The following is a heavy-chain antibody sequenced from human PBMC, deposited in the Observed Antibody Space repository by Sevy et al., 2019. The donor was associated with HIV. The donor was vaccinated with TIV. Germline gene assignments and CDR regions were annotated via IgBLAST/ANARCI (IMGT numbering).Heavy chain of an antibody. J-gene: IGHJ4*02. CDR2: IKQDGSEK. CDR3: ARDCNYDFWSGSDY. CDR1: GFTFSSYW. Sequence: GGSLRLSCAASGFTFSSYWMSWVRQAPGKGLEWVANIKQDGSEKYYVDSVKGRFTISRDNAKNSLYLQMNSLRAEDTAVYYCARDCNYDFWSGSDYWGQGTLVTVSS. V-gene: IGHV3-7*01. D-gene: IGHD3-3*01.